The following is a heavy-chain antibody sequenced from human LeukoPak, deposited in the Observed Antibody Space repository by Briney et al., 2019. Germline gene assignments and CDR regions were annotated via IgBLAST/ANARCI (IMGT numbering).Heavy chain of an antibody. CDR3: ARDNDYGDYAEYYFDY. D-gene: IGHD4-17*01. J-gene: IGHJ4*02. CDR1: GYTFTGYY. CDR2: INPNSGGT. V-gene: IGHV1-2*02. Sequence: EASVKVSCRASGYTFTGYYMHWVRQAPGQGLEWMGWINPNSGGTNYAQKFQGRFTMTRDTSISTAYMELRRLRSDDTAVYYCARDNDYGDYAEYYFDYWGQGTLVTVSS.